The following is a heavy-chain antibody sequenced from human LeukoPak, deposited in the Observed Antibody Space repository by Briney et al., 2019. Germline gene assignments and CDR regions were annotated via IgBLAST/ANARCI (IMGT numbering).Heavy chain of an antibody. Sequence: SSETLSLTCTVSGGSISSYYWSWIRQPAGKGLEWIGRIYTSGSTNYNPSLKSRVTMLVDTSKNQFSLKLSSVTAADTAVYYCARSPLLWFGELLYYFDYWGQGTLVTVSS. V-gene: IGHV4-4*07. D-gene: IGHD3-10*01. J-gene: IGHJ4*02. CDR3: ARSPLLWFGELLYYFDY. CDR2: IYTSGST. CDR1: GGSISSYY.